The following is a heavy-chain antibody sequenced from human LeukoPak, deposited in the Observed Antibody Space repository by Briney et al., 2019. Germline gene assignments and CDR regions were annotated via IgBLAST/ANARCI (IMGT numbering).Heavy chain of an antibody. Sequence: GGSLRHSCAASGFTFSSYAMSWVRQAPGKGLEWVSAISGSGGSTYYADSVKGRFTISRDNSKNTLYLQMNSLRAEDTAVYSCAKDSVTTGGAYGMDVWGQGTTVTVSS. J-gene: IGHJ6*02. CDR2: ISGSGGST. CDR3: AKDSVTTGGAYGMDV. D-gene: IGHD4-17*01. CDR1: GFTFSSYA. V-gene: IGHV3-23*01.